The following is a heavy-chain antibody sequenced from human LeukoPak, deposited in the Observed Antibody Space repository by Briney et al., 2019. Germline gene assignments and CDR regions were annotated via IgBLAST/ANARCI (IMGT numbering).Heavy chain of an antibody. V-gene: IGHV5-51*01. CDR3: ARRGGWTQGSYSHHMDV. D-gene: IGHD2-15*01. J-gene: IGHJ6*03. Sequence: GESLKISFMGSGYSFTSYWNGWVRQMPGKGLEWMGIIYPGDSDTRYSPSFQGQVTISADKYLSTAYLQWSSLKASDTAMYYCARRGGWTQGSYSHHMDVWRKGTTVTVSS. CDR2: IYPGDSDT. CDR1: GYSFTSYW.